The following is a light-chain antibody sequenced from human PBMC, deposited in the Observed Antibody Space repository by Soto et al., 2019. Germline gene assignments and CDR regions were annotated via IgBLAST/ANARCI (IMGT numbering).Light chain of an antibody. Sequence: DIVMTQSPDSLAVSLGERATINCKSSQTALYSPNNKNYLAWYQQKPRQPPKLLIAWASTRESGVPDRFSGSGSGTDFTLTITTLQAEDVAVYYCQQYYSTPRTFGQGTKVEIK. CDR2: WAS. CDR3: QQYYSTPRT. V-gene: IGKV4-1*01. CDR1: QTALYSPNNKNY. J-gene: IGKJ1*01.